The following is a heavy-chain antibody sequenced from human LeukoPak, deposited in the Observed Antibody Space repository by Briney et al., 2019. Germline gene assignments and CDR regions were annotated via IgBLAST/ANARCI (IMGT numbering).Heavy chain of an antibody. D-gene: IGHD1-26*01. J-gene: IGHJ4*02. CDR3: ARWVIWWELPPSHFDY. Sequence: SETLSLTCTVSGGSISSSSYYWGWIRQPPGKGLEWIGSIYYSGSTYYNPSLKSRVTISVDTSKNQFSLKLSSVTAADTAVYYCARWVIWWELPPSHFDYWGQGTLVTVSS. CDR2: IYYSGST. CDR1: GGSISSSSYY. V-gene: IGHV4-39*01.